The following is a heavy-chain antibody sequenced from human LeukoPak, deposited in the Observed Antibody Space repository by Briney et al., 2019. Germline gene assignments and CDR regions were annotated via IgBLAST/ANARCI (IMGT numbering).Heavy chain of an antibody. V-gene: IGHV1-24*01. Sequence: ASVKVSCKVSGYTLTELSMHWVRQAPGKGLEWMGGFDPEDGETIYAQKFQERVTITRDMSTSTAYMELSSLRSEDTAVYYCAAGRELLRWGQGTLVTVSS. CDR3: AAGRELLR. J-gene: IGHJ4*02. CDR2: FDPEDGET. CDR1: GYTLTELS. D-gene: IGHD3-10*01.